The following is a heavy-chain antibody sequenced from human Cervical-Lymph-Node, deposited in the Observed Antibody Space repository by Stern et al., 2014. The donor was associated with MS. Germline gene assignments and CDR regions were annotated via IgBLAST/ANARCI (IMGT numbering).Heavy chain of an antibody. CDR2: IYWDDDK. CDR3: AHRLPFDYGGNNFDY. V-gene: IGHV2-5*02. J-gene: IGHJ4*02. D-gene: IGHD4-23*01. CDR1: GFSLNTRGVG. Sequence: QVTLQESGPTLVKPTQTLTLTCTFSGFSLNTRGVGVGWIRQPPGQALEWLALIYWDDDKRYSPSLKNRLTITKDTSKNQVVLTMTNMDPVDTATYYCAHRLPFDYGGNNFDYWGQGTLVTVSS.